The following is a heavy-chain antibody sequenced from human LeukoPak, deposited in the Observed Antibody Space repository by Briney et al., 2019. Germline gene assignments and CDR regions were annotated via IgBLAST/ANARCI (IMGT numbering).Heavy chain of an antibody. CDR3: ARDRLISGSYFFDY. J-gene: IGHJ4*02. CDR1: AFTFSDYS. V-gene: IGHV3-48*01. Sequence: PGGSLRLSCAASAFTFSDYSMNWVRQAPGKGLEWISYISGRSSTIYYADSVRGRFTISRDNAKNSMYLQMNSLRAEDTAVYYCARDRLISGSYFFDYWGQGTLVTVSS. CDR2: ISGRSSTI. D-gene: IGHD1-26*01.